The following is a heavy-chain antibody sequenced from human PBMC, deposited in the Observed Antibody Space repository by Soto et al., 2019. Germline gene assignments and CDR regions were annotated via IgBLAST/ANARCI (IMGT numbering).Heavy chain of an antibody. CDR1: GFTFSSYW. J-gene: IGHJ6*02. Sequence: GSLRLSCAASGFTFSSYWMSWVRQAPGKGLEWVANIKQDGSEKYYVDSVKGRFTISRDNAKNSLYLQMNSLRAEDTAVYYCARLFWRNNYGMLVWGQGTTVTVFS. CDR3: ARLFWRNNYGMLV. V-gene: IGHV3-7*03. D-gene: IGHD3-3*01. CDR2: IKQDGSEK.